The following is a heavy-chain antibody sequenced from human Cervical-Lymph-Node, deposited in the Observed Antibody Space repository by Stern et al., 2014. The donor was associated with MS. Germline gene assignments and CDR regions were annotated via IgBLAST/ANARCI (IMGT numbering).Heavy chain of an antibody. D-gene: IGHD2-21*02. V-gene: IGHV2-5*02. CDR2: IYWDGGK. CDR1: GFSLSTTGVG. J-gene: IGHJ3*02. CDR3: AHSPPSDDDAFDI. Sequence: QITLKESGPTLVNPSQTLTLTCAFSGFSLSTTGVGVGWIRQPPGKALEWLGFIYWDGGKRYSPALKSRPTINKDTSQRPVDPYLTNVDPVDTSTDYCAHSPPSDDDAFDIWGQGTMVTISS.